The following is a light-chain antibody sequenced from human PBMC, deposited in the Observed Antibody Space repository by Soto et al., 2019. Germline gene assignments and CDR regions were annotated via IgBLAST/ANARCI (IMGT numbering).Light chain of an antibody. CDR1: QNIATY. J-gene: IGKJ4*01. Sequence: DIQMTQSPSSLSATLGDRVTITFRASQNIATYLNWYQQTPGKAPKLLIYTASTLQSGVPSRFSGSGSGTDFTLTISSLQPEDFATFYCQQSYNTPLTFGGGTKVDIK. CDR2: TAS. V-gene: IGKV1-39*01. CDR3: QQSYNTPLT.